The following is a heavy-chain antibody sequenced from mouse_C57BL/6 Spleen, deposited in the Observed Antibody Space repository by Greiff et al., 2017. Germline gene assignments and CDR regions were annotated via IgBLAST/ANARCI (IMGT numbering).Heavy chain of an antibody. D-gene: IGHD2-3*01. V-gene: IGHV2-9-1*01. CDR3: ARNDGYYAWFAY. Sequence: VKLVESGPGLVAPLQCLSITCPVSGFSLTSYAISWVRQPPGKGLEWLGVIWTGGGTNYNSALNSRLSISKDNSKSQVFLKMNSLLTDHTARYYCARNDGYYAWFAYWGQGTLVTVSA. CDR1: GFSLTSYA. CDR2: IWTGGGT. J-gene: IGHJ3*01.